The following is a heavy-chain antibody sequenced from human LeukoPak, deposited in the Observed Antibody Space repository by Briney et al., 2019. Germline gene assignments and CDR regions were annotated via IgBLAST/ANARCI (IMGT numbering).Heavy chain of an antibody. J-gene: IGHJ4*02. V-gene: IGHV1-2*02. CDR3: ARRVDGYSNFDY. CDR2: INPNSGGT. CDR1: GYTFTGYY. D-gene: IGHD5-24*01. Sequence: GTSVKVSCKASGYTFTGYYMHWVRQAPGQGLEWMGWINPNSGGTNYAQKFQGRVTMTRDTSISTAYMELSRLRSDDTAMYYCARRVDGYSNFDYWGQGTLVTVSS.